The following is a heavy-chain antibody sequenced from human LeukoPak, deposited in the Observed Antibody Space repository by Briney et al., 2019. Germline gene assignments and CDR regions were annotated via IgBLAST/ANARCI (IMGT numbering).Heavy chain of an antibody. V-gene: IGHV4-38-2*02. CDR3: ARDPAYYYGSGSYLARDY. CDR1: GGSISSYY. Sequence: SETLSLTCTVSGGSISSYYWSWIRQPPGKGLEWIGSIYHSGSTYYNPSLKSRVTISVDTSKNQFSLKLSSVTAADTAVYYCARDPAYYYGSGSYLARDYWGQGTLVTVSS. CDR2: IYHSGST. J-gene: IGHJ4*02. D-gene: IGHD3-10*01.